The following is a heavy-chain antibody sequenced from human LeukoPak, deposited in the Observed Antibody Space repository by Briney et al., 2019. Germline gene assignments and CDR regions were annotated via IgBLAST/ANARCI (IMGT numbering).Heavy chain of an antibody. CDR1: GGSISSSSYY. CDR3: AREGQQRWLQLRSDDAFDI. J-gene: IGHJ3*02. D-gene: IGHD5-24*01. V-gene: IGHV4-39*07. Sequence: SETLSLTCTVSGGSISSSSYYWGWIRQPPGKGLEWIGSIYYSGSTYYNPSLKSRVTISVDTSKNQFSLKLSSVTAADTAVYYCAREGQQRWLQLRSDDAFDIWGQGTMVTVSS. CDR2: IYYSGST.